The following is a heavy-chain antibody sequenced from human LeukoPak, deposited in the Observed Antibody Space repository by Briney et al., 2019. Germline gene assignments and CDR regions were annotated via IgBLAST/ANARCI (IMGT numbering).Heavy chain of an antibody. CDR2: VHYSGSA. V-gene: IGHV4-61*01. D-gene: IGHD6-13*01. CDR1: GGSVRSDISH. J-gene: IGHJ5*02. CDR3: ARHYSSSGDWFDP. Sequence: PSETLSLTCSVSGGSVRSDISHWSWIRQPPGKGLEWIGYVHYSGSANYNPSLESRVTMSLDNSKNQFSLDLTSVTAADTAVYYCARHYSSSGDWFDPWGQGILVTVSS.